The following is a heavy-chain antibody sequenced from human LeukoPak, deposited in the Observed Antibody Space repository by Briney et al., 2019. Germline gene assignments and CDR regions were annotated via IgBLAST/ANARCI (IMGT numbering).Heavy chain of an antibody. V-gene: IGHV3-7*01. D-gene: IGHD3-3*01. CDR1: GFTFSSHW. J-gene: IGHJ4*02. Sequence: GGSLRLSCGDSGFTFSSHWMSWVRQAPGKGLEWVANINQDGSEKYYVDSVKGRFTISRDNSKNTLYLQMNSLRAEDTAVYYCAKDDRPQSPHYDFWSGYLPHWGQGTLVTVSS. CDR2: INQDGSEK. CDR3: AKDDRPQSPHYDFWSGYLPH.